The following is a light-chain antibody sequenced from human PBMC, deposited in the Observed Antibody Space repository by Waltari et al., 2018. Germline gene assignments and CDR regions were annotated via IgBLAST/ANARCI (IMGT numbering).Light chain of an antibody. CDR3: QKYDSAPWT. J-gene: IGKJ1*01. Sequence: DIQLTQSPSSLSASLGDRVTITCRARQGVSNYVAWYQQKPGKLPKHLISLVSTLQSGVPSRFSGSGSGTDFTLTISSLQPEDIATYYCQKYDSAPWTFGQGTRVEVK. V-gene: IGKV1-27*01. CDR1: QGVSNY. CDR2: LVS.